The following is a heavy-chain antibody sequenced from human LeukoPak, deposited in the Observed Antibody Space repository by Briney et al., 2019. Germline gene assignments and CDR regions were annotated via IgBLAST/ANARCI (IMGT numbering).Heavy chain of an antibody. CDR3: ARMTTRIAARAPFDY. CDR1: GFTFSSYS. V-gene: IGHV3-48*01. J-gene: IGHJ4*02. CDR2: ISSSSSTI. Sequence: GGSLRLSCAASGFTFSSYSMNWVRQAPGKGLEWVSYISSSSSTIYYADSVKGRFTISRDNAKNSLYLQMNSLRAEDTAVYYCARMTTRIAARAPFDYWGQGTLVTVSS. D-gene: IGHD6-6*01.